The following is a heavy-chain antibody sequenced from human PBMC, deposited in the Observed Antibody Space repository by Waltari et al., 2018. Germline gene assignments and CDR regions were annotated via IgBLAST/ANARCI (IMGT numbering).Heavy chain of an antibody. CDR2: LRYTGAT. Sequence: HVQLQESVPVLVKPSETLSLTCPVSGTFPSEYPWTSWRQAPGKGLEWIAYLRYTGATKCTPSRQSRVTVSAVTSKKQFSLTLTSVTAADTAVYYCARLPTKYFDSIGWGFFDQWGQGILVTVSS. D-gene: IGHD3-22*01. J-gene: IGHJ4*02. CDR1: GTFPSEYP. CDR3: ARLPTKYFDSIGWGFFDQ. V-gene: IGHV4-59*08.